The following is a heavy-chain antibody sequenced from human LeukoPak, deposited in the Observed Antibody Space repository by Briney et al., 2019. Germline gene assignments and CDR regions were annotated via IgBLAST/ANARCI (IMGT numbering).Heavy chain of an antibody. CDR1: GGSIGSGSYS. Sequence: SQTLSLTCNLSGGSIGSGSYSWIWIRRPAGKGLEWIGRIFSSGYTNYNPALISRVTISFDTSKNQFSLKLSSVTAADTAIYFCASTRATRDVSNRVVYWGQGTLVTVSS. V-gene: IGHV4-61*02. D-gene: IGHD5-24*01. CDR2: IFSSGYT. CDR3: ASTRATRDVSNRVVY. J-gene: IGHJ4*02.